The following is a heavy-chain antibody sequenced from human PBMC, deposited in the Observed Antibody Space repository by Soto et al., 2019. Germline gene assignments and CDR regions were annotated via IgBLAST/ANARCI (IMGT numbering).Heavy chain of an antibody. CDR3: ARSGYYDSSGYYFLDDFDY. CDR1: GYTFTSYG. CDR2: ISAYNGNT. V-gene: IGHV1-18*01. J-gene: IGHJ4*02. D-gene: IGHD3-22*01. Sequence: ASVKVSCKASGYTFTSYGISWVRQAPGQGLEWMGWISAYNGNTNYAQKLQGRVTMTTDKSTSTAYMELRSLRSDDTAVYYCARSGYYDSSGYYFLDDFDYWGQGTLVTVSS.